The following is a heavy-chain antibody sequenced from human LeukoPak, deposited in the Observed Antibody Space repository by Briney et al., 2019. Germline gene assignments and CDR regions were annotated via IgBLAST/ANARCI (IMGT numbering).Heavy chain of an antibody. CDR3: ARDPIIQQQLVGNYFDY. V-gene: IGHV3-21*01. CDR1: ALTSSSYS. CDR2: ISSSSSYI. Sequence: RRSLRPSSAPSALTSSSYSTNWVRHAPEEGLEWVSSISSSSSYIYYADSVKGRFTISRDNAKNSLYLQMNSLRAEDTAVYYCARDPIIQQQLVGNYFDYWGQGTLVTVSS. J-gene: IGHJ4*02. D-gene: IGHD6-13*01.